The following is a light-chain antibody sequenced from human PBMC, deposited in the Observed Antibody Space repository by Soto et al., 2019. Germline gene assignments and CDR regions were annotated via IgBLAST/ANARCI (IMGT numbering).Light chain of an antibody. V-gene: IGLV2-14*01. CDR1: SSDVGGYNY. J-gene: IGLJ2*01. CDR3: SSYTSSSTFVV. Sequence: QSALTQPASVSGSPGQSITISCTGTSSDVGGYNYVSWYQQHPGKAPKLMIYGVSNRPSGVSNRFSGSKSGNTASLTISGLQAEDEADYYCSSYTSSSTFVVFGGGTKVTVL. CDR2: GVS.